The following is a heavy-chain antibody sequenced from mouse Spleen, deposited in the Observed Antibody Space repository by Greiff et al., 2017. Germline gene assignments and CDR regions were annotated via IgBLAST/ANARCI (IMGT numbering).Heavy chain of an antibody. CDR1: GFTFSSYA. D-gene: IGHD2-14*01. CDR2: ISSGGGNT. J-gene: IGHJ4*01. Sequence: EVHLVESGGGLVKLGGSLKLSCAASGFTFSSYAMSWVRQTPEKRLEWVATISSGGGNTYYPDSVKGRFTISRDNAKNTLYLQMSSLKSEDTAMYYCARQRYDDAMDYWGQGTSVTVSS. V-gene: IGHV5-9-3*01. CDR3: ARQRYDDAMDY.